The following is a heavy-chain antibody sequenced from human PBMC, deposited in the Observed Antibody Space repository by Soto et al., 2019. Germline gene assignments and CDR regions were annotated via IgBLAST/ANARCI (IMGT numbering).Heavy chain of an antibody. CDR3: ARGITVTTLNGWFDP. CDR2: INHSGST. D-gene: IGHD4-17*01. CDR1: GGSFSGYY. Sequence: QVQLQQCGAGLLKPSETLSLTCAVYGGSFSGYYWSWIRQPPGKGLEWIGEINHSGSTNYNPSLTSRVTISVDTSKNQFSLKLSSVTAADTAVYYCARGITVTTLNGWFDPWGQGTLVTVSS. V-gene: IGHV4-34*01. J-gene: IGHJ5*02.